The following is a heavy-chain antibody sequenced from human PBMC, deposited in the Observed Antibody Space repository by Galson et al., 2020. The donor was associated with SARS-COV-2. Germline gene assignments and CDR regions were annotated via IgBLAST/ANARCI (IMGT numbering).Heavy chain of an antibody. D-gene: IGHD5-18*01. Sequence: GESLKISCKGFGYSFTNYWIGWVRQMPGKGLEWMRIIYPGDSDTRYSPSFQGQVTISVDKSISTAYLQWSTLKASDTAMYYCARSDTTMTAHFDYWGQGTLVTVSS. CDR1: GYSFTNYW. J-gene: IGHJ4*02. V-gene: IGHV5-51*01. CDR2: IYPGDSDT. CDR3: ARSDTTMTAHFDY.